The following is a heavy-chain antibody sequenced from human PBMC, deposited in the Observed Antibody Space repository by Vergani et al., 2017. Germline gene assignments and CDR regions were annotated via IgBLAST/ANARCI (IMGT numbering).Heavy chain of an antibody. Sequence: QLQLQESGPGLVKPSETLSLTCTVSGGSISSSSYYWGWIRQPPGKGLEWIGSIYYSWSTYYNPSLKSRVTISVDTSKNQFSLKLSSVTAADTAVYYCARHGRTGTWYYFDYWGQGTLVTVSS. J-gene: IGHJ4*02. CDR1: GGSISSSSYY. D-gene: IGHD1-7*01. V-gene: IGHV4-39*01. CDR3: ARHGRTGTWYYFDY. CDR2: IYYSWST.